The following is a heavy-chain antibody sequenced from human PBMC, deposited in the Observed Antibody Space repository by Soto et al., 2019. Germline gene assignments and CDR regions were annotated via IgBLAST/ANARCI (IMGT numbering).Heavy chain of an antibody. CDR1: GGSFSGYY. J-gene: IGHJ5*02. CDR2: INHSGST. Sequence: QVQLQQWGAGLLKPSETLSLTCAVYGGSFSGYYWSWIRQPPGKGLEWIGEINHSGSTNYNPSLKGRVTISVDTSKNQFSLKLSSVTAADTAVYYCARASLPDGWFDPWGQGTLVTVSS. V-gene: IGHV4-34*01. CDR3: ARASLPDGWFDP.